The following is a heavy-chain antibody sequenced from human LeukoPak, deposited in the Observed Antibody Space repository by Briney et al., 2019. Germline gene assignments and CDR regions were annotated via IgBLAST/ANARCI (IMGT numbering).Heavy chain of an antibody. J-gene: IGHJ4*02. D-gene: IGHD5-18*01. V-gene: IGHV1-69*05. CDR1: GGTFSSYA. Sequence: SVKVSCKASGGTFSSYAISWVRQAPGQGLEWMGRIIPIFGTANYAQKFQGRVTITTDESTSTAYMELSSLRSEDTAVYYCAGGPSGYSYGYTDYWGQGTLVTVSS. CDR2: IIPIFGTA. CDR3: AGGPSGYSYGYTDY.